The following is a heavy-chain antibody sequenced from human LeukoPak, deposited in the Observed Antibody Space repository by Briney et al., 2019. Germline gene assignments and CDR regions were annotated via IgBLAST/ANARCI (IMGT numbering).Heavy chain of an antibody. CDR2: ITTYNGEK. J-gene: IGHJ4*02. CDR1: GYTLSEYG. CDR3: ARDCSNGVCYPRDY. V-gene: IGHV1-18*01. D-gene: IGHD2-8*01. Sequence: ASVKVSCKASGYTLSEYGISWVRQAPGQGLEWVGWITTYNGEKIYSQKFQGRVTMTTDKSSGTYYMELRNLRSDDTAIYYCARDCSNGVCYPRDYWGQGTLVIVSS.